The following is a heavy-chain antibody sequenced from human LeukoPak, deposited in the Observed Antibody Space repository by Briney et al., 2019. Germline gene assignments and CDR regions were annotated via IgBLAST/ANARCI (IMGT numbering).Heavy chain of an antibody. J-gene: IGHJ4*02. CDR3: AKPSAGVGARALGLDH. CDR1: GFTFSSYG. Sequence: PGGSLRLSCAASGFTFSSYGMHWVRQAPGKGLEWVAVISYDGSNKYYADSVKGRFTISRDNSKNTLYLQMNSLRAEDTAVYYCAKPSAGVGARALGLDHWGQGTLVTVSS. CDR2: ISYDGSNK. V-gene: IGHV3-30*18. D-gene: IGHD1-26*01.